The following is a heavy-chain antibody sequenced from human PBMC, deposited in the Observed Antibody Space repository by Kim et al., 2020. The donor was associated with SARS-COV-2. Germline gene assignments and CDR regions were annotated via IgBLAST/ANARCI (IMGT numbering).Heavy chain of an antibody. CDR3: ARGKGPYGWFDP. V-gene: IGHV3-74*01. CDR1: GFTVSSYW. J-gene: IGHJ5*02. Sequence: GGSLRLSCAASGFTVSSYWMHWVRHAPGKGLIWVSRISDDGTSTFYADSVKGRFTISRDSATNTLFLQMNSLRVADTGVYFCARGKGPYGWFDPRGQGTPVTVPS. CDR2: ISDDGTST. D-gene: IGHD4-17*01.